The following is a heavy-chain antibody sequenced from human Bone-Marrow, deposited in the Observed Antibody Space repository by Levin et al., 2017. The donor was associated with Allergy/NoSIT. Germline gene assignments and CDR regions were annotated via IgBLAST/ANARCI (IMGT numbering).Heavy chain of an antibody. V-gene: IGHV3-15*01. CDR2: ISSEVAGGTP. CDR1: GLDFRSAW. CDR3: TADVAESSSHSCDY. D-gene: IGHD6-19*01. Sequence: GGSLRLSCVVSGLDFRSAWMSWVRQAPGKGLEWVGRISSEVAGGTPEYAAPVKGRFTISRDDARTTVDLQMSSLKIEDTAVYYCTADVAESSSHSCDYWGQGTRVTVSS. J-gene: IGHJ4*02.